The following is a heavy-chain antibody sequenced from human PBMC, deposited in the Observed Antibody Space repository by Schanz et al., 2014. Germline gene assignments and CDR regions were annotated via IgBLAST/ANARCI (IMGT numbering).Heavy chain of an antibody. V-gene: IGHV1-24*01. CDR2: FDPKKGEA. D-gene: IGHD4-17*01. CDR3: ARAPVTVGPYHYYMDV. CDR1: GSIFSKLL. J-gene: IGHJ6*03. Sequence: QVQLVQSGAEVKKPGASVKVSCKVSGSIFSKLLMHWVRQGPAKGLEWMGGFDPKKGEAIYAQKFQGRVTMTRHTSISTAYMELSSLRSEDTAVYYCARAPVTVGPYHYYMDVWGKGTTVIVSS.